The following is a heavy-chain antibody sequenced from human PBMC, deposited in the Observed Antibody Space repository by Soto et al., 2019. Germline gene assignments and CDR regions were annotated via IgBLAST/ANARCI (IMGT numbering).Heavy chain of an antibody. J-gene: IGHJ4*02. CDR3: ARVPMIVVIGFFDS. CDR2: ISSSSSYI. CDR1: GFTFSSYS. Sequence: EVQLVESGGGLVKPGGSLRLSCAASGFTFSSYSMNWVRQAPGKGLEWVSSISSSSSYIYYADSVKGRFTISRDNAKNALYVQMNSLRAEDTAVYCCARVPMIVVIGFFDSWGQGTLVTVSS. D-gene: IGHD3-22*01. V-gene: IGHV3-21*01.